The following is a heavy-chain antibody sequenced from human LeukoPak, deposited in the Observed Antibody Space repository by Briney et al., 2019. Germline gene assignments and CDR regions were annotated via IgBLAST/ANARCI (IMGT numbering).Heavy chain of an antibody. Sequence: SETLSLTCIVSGGSISSSSYYWGWIRQPPGKGLEWIGSIYYSGSTYYNPSLKSRVTISVDTSKNHFSLKLSSVTAADTAVYYCARRGRGGSTVVTAFDIWGQGTMVTVSS. CDR3: ARRGRGGSTVVTAFDI. CDR1: GGSISSSSYY. D-gene: IGHD4-23*01. J-gene: IGHJ3*02. V-gene: IGHV4-39*02. CDR2: IYYSGST.